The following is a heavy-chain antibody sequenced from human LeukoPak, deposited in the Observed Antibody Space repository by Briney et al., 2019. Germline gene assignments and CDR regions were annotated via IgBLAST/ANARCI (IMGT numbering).Heavy chain of an antibody. CDR1: GFTFSSYW. CDR2: IKKDGSEK. D-gene: IGHD3-22*01. J-gene: IGHJ4*02. Sequence: PGGSLRLSCAASGFTFSSYWMSWVRQAPGKGLEWVANIKKDGSEKYYVDSVKGRFTISRDNAKTSLYLQMNSLRAEDTAVYYCATRYYYDSSGYLRGFDYWGQGTLVTVSP. V-gene: IGHV3-7*01. CDR3: ATRYYYDSSGYLRGFDY.